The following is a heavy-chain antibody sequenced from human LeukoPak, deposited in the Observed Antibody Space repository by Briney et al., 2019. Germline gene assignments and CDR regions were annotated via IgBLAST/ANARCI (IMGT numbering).Heavy chain of an antibody. CDR3: AITYDFWSGYYTSLDY. V-gene: IGHV1-8*03. J-gene: IGHJ4*02. D-gene: IGHD3-3*01. Sequence: ASVKVSCKASGYTFTSYDINWVRQATGQGLEWMGWMNPNSGNTGYAQKFQGRVTITRNTSISTTYMELSSLRSEDTAVYYCAITYDFWSGYYTSLDYWGQGTLVTVSS. CDR2: MNPNSGNT. CDR1: GYTFTSYD.